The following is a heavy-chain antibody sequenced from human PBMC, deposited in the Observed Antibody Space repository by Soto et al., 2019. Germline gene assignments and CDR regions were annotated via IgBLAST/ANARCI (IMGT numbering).Heavy chain of an antibody. V-gene: IGHV3-73*02. CDR2: IRSKANSYAT. Sequence: EVQLVESGGGLVQPGGSLKLSCAASGFTFSGSAMHWVRQASGKGLEWVGRIRSKANSYATAYAASVKGRFTISRDDSKNTAYLQMNSLKTEDTAVYYCTRHFLGGYGSGSYYRPEFDYWGQGTLVTVSS. D-gene: IGHD3-10*01. CDR1: GFTFSGSA. CDR3: TRHFLGGYGSGSYYRPEFDY. J-gene: IGHJ4*02.